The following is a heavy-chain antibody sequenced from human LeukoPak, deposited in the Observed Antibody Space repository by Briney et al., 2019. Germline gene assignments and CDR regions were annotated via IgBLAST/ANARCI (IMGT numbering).Heavy chain of an antibody. CDR2: ISSSSTYI. CDR3: VRENHGSFDY. D-gene: IGHD1-14*01. V-gene: IGHV3-21*01. CDR1: GFSFSSYY. J-gene: IGHJ4*02. Sequence: GGSLRLSCAASGFSFSSYYVNWVRQAPGKGLEWVSCISSSSTYIYYADSVRGRFAISRDNAKNSLYLQMNSLRAEDTAVFYCVRENHGSFDYWGQGSLVTVSS.